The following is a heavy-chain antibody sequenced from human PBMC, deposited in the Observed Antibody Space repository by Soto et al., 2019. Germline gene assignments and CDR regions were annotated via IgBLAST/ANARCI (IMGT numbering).Heavy chain of an antibody. V-gene: IGHV3-53*01. CDR3: ARQRWFDS. CDR2: IYSEVRI. Sequence: PGGCLRLACAASGFTVSSNYMGWVRQAAGKGLEWVWVIYSEVRIYYADSVKGRFTISRNNSKNTVYLQMNSLRAEDTAVYYCARQRWFDSWGQGTLVTVSS. CDR1: GFTVSSNY. J-gene: IGHJ5*01.